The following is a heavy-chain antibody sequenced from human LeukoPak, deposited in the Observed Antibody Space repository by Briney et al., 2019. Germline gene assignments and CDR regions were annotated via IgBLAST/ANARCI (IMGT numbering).Heavy chain of an antibody. Sequence: GGSLRLSCAASGFTFSNAWMTWVRQAPGKGLEWVGRVKSKKNGGTTDYAAPVKGRFTNSRDDSENTLYLQMNSLKTEDTAVYYCSTDQYGTVAPFDHWGQGILVTVSS. CDR1: GFTFSNAW. V-gene: IGHV3-15*01. D-gene: IGHD1-1*01. CDR3: STDQYGTVAPFDH. J-gene: IGHJ4*02. CDR2: VKSKKNGGTT.